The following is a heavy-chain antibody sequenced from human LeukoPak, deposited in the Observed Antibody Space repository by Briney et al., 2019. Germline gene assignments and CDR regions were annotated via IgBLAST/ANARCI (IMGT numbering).Heavy chain of an antibody. D-gene: IGHD3-10*01. CDR3: ARGRGHGSGSYYNPRYWYFDL. CDR1: RVSFSGYY. J-gene: IGHJ2*01. V-gene: IGHV4-34*01. CDR2: INHSGST. Sequence: SETLCLTCAVYRVSFSGYYWSWIRQPPGKGLEWIGEINHSGSTNYNPSLKSRVTISVDTSKNQFSLKLSSVTAADTAVYYCARGRGHGSGSYYNPRYWYFDLWGRGTLVTVSS.